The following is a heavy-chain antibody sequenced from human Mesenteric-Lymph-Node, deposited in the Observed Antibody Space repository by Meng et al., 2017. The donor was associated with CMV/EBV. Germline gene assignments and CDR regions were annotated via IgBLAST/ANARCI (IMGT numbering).Heavy chain of an antibody. J-gene: IGHJ4*02. CDR2: ISGLSGYI. V-gene: IGHV3-21*06. Sequence: GESLKISCAASEFTFSDYNMNWVRQAPGKGLEWVSSISGLSGYINYADSVKGRFTISRDNAKNSLFLQMNSLRVEDTAVYYCARDHSSSQFDYWGQGTLVTVSS. CDR3: ARDHSSSQFDY. D-gene: IGHD6-6*01. CDR1: EFTFSDYN.